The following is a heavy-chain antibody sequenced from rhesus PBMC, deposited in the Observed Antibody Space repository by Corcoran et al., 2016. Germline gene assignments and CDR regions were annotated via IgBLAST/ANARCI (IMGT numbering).Heavy chain of an antibody. V-gene: IGHV4-122*02. D-gene: IGHD6-31*01. CDR1: GYSISSGSY. CDR3: ARDYSGWPFDY. J-gene: IGHJ4*01. Sequence: QVQLQESGPGLVKPSATLSLTSAVSGYSISSGSYWSWLRRPPGKGLEWIVYITYSGSTSYNPSLKSRGTSSRDTSKNQFSRKLSSVTAADTAVYYCARDYSGWPFDYWGQGVLVTVSS. CDR2: ITYSGST.